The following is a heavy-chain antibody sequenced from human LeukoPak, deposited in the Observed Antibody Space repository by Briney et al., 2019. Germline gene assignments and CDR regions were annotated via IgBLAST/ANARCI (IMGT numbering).Heavy chain of an antibody. CDR2: MNPNSGNT. Sequence: GASVTVSCTASGYTFTIYDINWVRQAPGQGLEWMGWMNPNSGNTGYAQKFQGRVTMTRSTSINTAYMELNSLTSEDTAVYYCARSSVGARRRIDYWGQGSLVTVSS. D-gene: IGHD1-26*01. J-gene: IGHJ4*02. V-gene: IGHV1-8*01. CDR3: ARSSVGARRRIDY. CDR1: GYTFTIYD.